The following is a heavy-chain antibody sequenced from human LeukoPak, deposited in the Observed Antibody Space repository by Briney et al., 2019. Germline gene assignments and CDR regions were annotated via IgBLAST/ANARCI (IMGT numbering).Heavy chain of an antibody. CDR1: GFSFSTYA. V-gene: IGHV3-64*01. Sequence: GGSLRLSCAGSGFSFSTYALHWVRQAPGKGLEYVSGISSNGGYIYYSNSVKGRFTISRDNPKNTVYLQMGSLRAEDMAVYYCARGRKSGTYKYYFDYWGQGTLVTVSS. D-gene: IGHD1-26*01. CDR2: ISSNGGYI. CDR3: ARGRKSGTYKYYFDY. J-gene: IGHJ4*02.